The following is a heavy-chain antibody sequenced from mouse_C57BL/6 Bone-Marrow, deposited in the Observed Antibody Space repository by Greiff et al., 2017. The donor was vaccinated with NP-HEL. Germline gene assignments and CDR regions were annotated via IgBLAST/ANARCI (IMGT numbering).Heavy chain of an antibody. CDR2: IDPENGDT. D-gene: IGHD1-1*01. V-gene: IGHV14-4*01. CDR3: TTPPYYYGSSSYAMDY. Sequence: VQLQQSGAELVRPGASVKLSCTASGFNIKDDYMHWVKQRPEQGLEWIGWIDPENGDTESASQFQGKATITADTSSNTAYLQLSSLTSEDTAVYYCTTPPYYYGSSSYAMDYWGQGTSVTVSS. J-gene: IGHJ4*01. CDR1: GFNIKDDY.